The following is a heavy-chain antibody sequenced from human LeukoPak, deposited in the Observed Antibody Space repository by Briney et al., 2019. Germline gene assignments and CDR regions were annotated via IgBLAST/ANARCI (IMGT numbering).Heavy chain of an antibody. J-gene: IGHJ4*02. Sequence: GGSLRLSCAASGFTFSNYWMHWVRQAPGKGLVWVSRINSDGSSTTYADSVKGRFTISRDNAKNTLYPQMNSLTAEDTAVYYCARHHPYYFDYWGQGTLVTVSS. CDR1: GFTFSNYW. CDR2: INSDGSST. CDR3: ARHHPYYFDY. V-gene: IGHV3-74*01.